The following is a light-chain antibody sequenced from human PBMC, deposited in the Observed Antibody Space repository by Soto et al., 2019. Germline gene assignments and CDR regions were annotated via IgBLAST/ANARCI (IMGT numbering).Light chain of an antibody. CDR1: SSDVAYYNY. CDR2: ELS. CDR3: SSYTGSSIYV. J-gene: IGLJ1*01. Sequence: QSVLTQPASVSGSPGQSITISCTGTSSDVAYYNYVSWYQQHPGKAPKLMIYELSNRPSGVSNRFSGSKSGNTASLTISGLQAEDEADYYCSSYTGSSIYVFGTGTKVTVL. V-gene: IGLV2-14*01.